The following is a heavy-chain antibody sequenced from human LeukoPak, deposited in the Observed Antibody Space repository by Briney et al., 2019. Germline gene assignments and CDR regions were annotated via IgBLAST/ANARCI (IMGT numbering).Heavy chain of an antibody. CDR3: AKDARGTSGWYYFDY. V-gene: IGHV3-23*01. CDR2: ITDSSDYT. CDR1: GFSFSTYG. Sequence: PGGSLRLSCTASGFSFSTYGMGWVRQAPGTGLEWVAAITDSSDYTYFADSMKGRFTISRDNSKNILYLQMSSLRADDTAVYYCAKDARGTSGWYYFDYWGQGALVTVSS. D-gene: IGHD6-19*01. J-gene: IGHJ4*02.